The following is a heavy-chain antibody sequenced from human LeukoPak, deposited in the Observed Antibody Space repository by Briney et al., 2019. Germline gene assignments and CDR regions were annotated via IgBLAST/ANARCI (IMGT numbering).Heavy chain of an antibody. CDR2: MSGSGGTS. CDR1: GFTFSSYS. CDR3: AKRYGDSTGWFFDF. Sequence: PGGSLKLSCAASGFTFSSYSMNWVRQGPRKGPEWVSGMSGSGGTSYYAESVKGRFTVSRDNSKNTLFLQMNSLRAEDTAVFYCAKRYGDSTGWFFDFWGQGSLVTVSS. J-gene: IGHJ4*02. D-gene: IGHD6-13*01. V-gene: IGHV3-23*01.